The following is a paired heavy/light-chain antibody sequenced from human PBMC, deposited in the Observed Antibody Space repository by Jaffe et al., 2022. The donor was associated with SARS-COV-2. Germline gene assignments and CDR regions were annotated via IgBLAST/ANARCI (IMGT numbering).Heavy chain of an antibody. J-gene: IGHJ2*01. CDR3: ARDQLGGNDL. Sequence: EVQLVESGGGLVQPGGSLRVSCAASGFIFSSFSMNWVRQAPGKGLEWVSYISSSDNIIYYADSVKGRFTISRDNAKNSLYLQMNSLRDEDTAVYYCARDQLGGNDLWGRGTLVTVSS. D-gene: IGHD3-16*01. CDR2: ISSSDNII. CDR1: GFIFSSFS. V-gene: IGHV3-48*02.
Light chain of an antibody. V-gene: IGKV3-11*01. J-gene: IGKJ4*01. CDR3: QQRSNWRRT. CDR1: QSVSIY. Sequence: EIVLTQSPATLSLSPGERATLSCRASQSVSIYLAWYQQKRGQAPRLLIYTASNRATGIPARFSGSGSGTDFTLTISSLEPEDFAVYYCQQRSNWRRTFGGGTRVEIK. CDR2: TAS.